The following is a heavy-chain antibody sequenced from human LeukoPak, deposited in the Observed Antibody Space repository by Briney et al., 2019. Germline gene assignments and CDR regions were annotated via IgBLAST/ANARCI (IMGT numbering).Heavy chain of an antibody. CDR3: ARAQRRSYDFWDDHYYNYMDV. CDR2: MNPNSGNT. J-gene: IGHJ6*03. CDR1: GYTFTSFD. V-gene: IGHV1-8*03. D-gene: IGHD3-3*01. Sequence: ASVMVSCKASGYTFTSFDINWVRQATGQGLEWMGWMNPNSGNTGYAQKFQGRVTITRDTSLSTAYMELSSLRSEDTAVYYCARAQRRSYDFWDDHYYNYMDVWVKGTTVTVSS.